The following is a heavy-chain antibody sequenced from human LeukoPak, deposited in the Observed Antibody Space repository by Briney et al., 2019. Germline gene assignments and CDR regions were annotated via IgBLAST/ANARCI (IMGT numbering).Heavy chain of an antibody. CDR2: ISTSGGST. Sequence: GGSLRLSCAASGFTFSSYDMSWVRQAPGKGLEWVSVISTSGGSTYHADSVKGRFIISRDNSKNTLYLQMNSLRAEDTAAYYRAKGRACTNGVCHFVYWGRGTLVTVSS. J-gene: IGHJ4*02. CDR3: AKGRACTNGVCHFVY. D-gene: IGHD2-8*01. CDR1: GFTFSSYD. V-gene: IGHV3-23*01.